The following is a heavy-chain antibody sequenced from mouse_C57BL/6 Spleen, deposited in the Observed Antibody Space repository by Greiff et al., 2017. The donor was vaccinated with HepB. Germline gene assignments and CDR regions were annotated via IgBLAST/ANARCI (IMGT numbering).Heavy chain of an antibody. CDR3: VRHLWYEGAMDY. D-gene: IGHD2-1*01. CDR2: IRSKSNNYAT. CDR1: GFSFNTYA. J-gene: IGHJ4*01. Sequence: EAGGGLVQPKGSLKLSCAASGFSFNTYAMNWVRQAPGKGLEWVARIRSKSNNYATYYADSVKDRFTISRDDSESMLYLQMNNLKTEDTAMYYCVRHLWYEGAMDYWGQGTSVTVSS. V-gene: IGHV10-1*01.